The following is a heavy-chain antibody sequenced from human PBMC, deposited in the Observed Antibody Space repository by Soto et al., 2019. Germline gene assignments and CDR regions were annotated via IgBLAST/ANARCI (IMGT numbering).Heavy chain of an antibody. Sequence: QMQLQESGPGLMKPSETLSLTCTVSGGSLGSSSYYWDWIRQPPGKGLEWIGNINYNGDTYYNPSLKSRVIMSVDTSKNQFSLRLSSVTAADTAVYCCARHRRTENWFDPWGKGTLVTVS. CDR2: INYNGDT. CDR1: GGSLGSSSYY. CDR3: ARHRRTENWFDP. J-gene: IGHJ5*02. V-gene: IGHV4-39*01.